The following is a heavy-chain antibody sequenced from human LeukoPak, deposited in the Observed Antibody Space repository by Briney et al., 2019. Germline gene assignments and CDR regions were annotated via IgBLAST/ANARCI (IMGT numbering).Heavy chain of an antibody. V-gene: IGHV3-30-3*01. D-gene: IGHD3-10*01. J-gene: IGHJ5*02. CDR2: ISYDGSNK. CDR1: GFTFSSYA. Sequence: GGSLRLSCAASGFTFSSYAMHWVRQAPGKGLEWVAVISYDGSNKYYADSVKGRFTISRDNSKNTLYLQMNSLRAEDTAVYYCAGDRADYYGSGSYGWFDPWGQGTLVTVSS. CDR3: AGDRADYYGSGSYGWFDP.